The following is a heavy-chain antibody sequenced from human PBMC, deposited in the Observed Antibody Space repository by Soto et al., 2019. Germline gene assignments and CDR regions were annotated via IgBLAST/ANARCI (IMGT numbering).Heavy chain of an antibody. J-gene: IGHJ4*02. D-gene: IGHD2-2*01. CDR1: GFTFSSYG. CDR2: ISYDGSNK. V-gene: IGHV3-30*03. CDR3: ATSGCSRTNCYAGDY. Sequence: VQLVESGGGVVQPGRSLRRSCADSGFTFSSYGMHWVRQAPGTGLEGAAVISYDGSNKYYADSVKGRFTISRDNSKHTMYLQMNNMRAEDKAVYYCATSGCSRTNCYAGDYWGQGTLVTVSS.